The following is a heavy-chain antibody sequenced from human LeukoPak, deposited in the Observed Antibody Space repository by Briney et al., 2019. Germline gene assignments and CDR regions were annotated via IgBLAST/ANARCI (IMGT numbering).Heavy chain of an antibody. D-gene: IGHD1-26*01. CDR3: ARSTQWELLRYFDY. J-gene: IGHJ4*02. V-gene: IGHV5-51*01. CDR2: IYPGDSDT. Sequence: GESLKISCKGSGYSFTSYWIGWVRQMPGKGLEWMGIIYPGDSDTRYSPSFQGQATISADKSSNPAYLQWSSLKASDTALYYCARSTQWELLRYFDYWGQGTLVTVSS. CDR1: GYSFTSYW.